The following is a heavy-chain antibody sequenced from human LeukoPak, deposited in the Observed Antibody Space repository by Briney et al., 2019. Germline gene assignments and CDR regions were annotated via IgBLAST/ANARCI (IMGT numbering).Heavy chain of an antibody. V-gene: IGHV2-5*01. CDR3: AHRWFGELSGGHDAFDI. Sequence: GPTLVNPTPTLTLTCTFSGFSLSPSGVGVGWIRQPPGKALEWLALIYWNDDKRYSPSLKSRLTITKDTSKNQVVLTMTNMDPVDTATYYCAHRWFGELSGGHDAFDIWGQGTMVTVSS. D-gene: IGHD3-10*01. J-gene: IGHJ3*02. CDR1: GFSLSPSGVG. CDR2: IYWNDDK.